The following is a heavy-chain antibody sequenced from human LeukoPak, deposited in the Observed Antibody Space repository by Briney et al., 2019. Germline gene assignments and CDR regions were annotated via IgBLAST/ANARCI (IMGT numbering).Heavy chain of an antibody. CDR2: IYYSGST. CDR1: SGSISSGDYY. J-gene: IGHJ6*02. D-gene: IGHD3-3*01. Sequence: SQTLSLTCTVSSGSISSGDYYWNWFRQPPGKGLEWIGYIYYSGSTYCNPSLKSRVTVSVDTSKNQFSLKLSSVTAADTAVYYCARSVPYYDFWSGYQAENYYYYGMDVWGQGTTVTVSS. V-gene: IGHV4-30-4*08. CDR3: ARSVPYYDFWSGYQAENYYYYGMDV.